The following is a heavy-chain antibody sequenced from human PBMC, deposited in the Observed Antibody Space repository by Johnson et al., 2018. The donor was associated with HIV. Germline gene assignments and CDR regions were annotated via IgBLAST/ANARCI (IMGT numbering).Heavy chain of an antibody. D-gene: IGHD1/OR15-1a*01. CDR3: ARGGLGFQNIHDPFDI. J-gene: IGHJ3*02. Sequence: VHLVESGGGLVKAGGSLRLSCAASALTFNKAWMSWVRQAPGKGLEWVSGVRCNSGRIGYGDSVKGRFTTSRDTANNSLYLQMNSLRAEDTALYYCARGGLGFQNIHDPFDIWGQGTMVTVSS. CDR1: ALTFNKAW. CDR2: VRCNSGRI. V-gene: IGHV3-20*04.